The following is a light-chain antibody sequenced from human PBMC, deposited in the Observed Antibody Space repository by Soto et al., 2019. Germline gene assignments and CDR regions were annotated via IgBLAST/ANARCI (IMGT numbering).Light chain of an antibody. CDR3: HKYGSSPRT. J-gene: IGKJ1*01. CDR2: GTS. CDR1: QSVSRSY. V-gene: IGKV3-20*01. Sequence: DTVLTQSPDTLSLSPGERATLSCRASQSVSRSYLAWYQQRPGQAPRLLIYGTSSRATDIPDRFSGSGSGTAFNLTISRLEPEHFAVYFCHKYGSSPRTFGQGTKMAIK.